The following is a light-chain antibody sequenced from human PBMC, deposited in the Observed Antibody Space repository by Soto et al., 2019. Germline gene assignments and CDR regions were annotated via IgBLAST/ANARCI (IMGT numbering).Light chain of an antibody. CDR1: SSDVGSYNR. CDR2: EVS. V-gene: IGLV2-18*02. J-gene: IGLJ2*01. CDR3: SSFTSSITLV. Sequence: QSALTPPPSVSGSPGQSVTISCTGTSSDVGSYNRVSWYQQPPGTAPKLMIYEVSNRPSGVPDRFSGSKSGNTASLTISGLQAEDEADYYCSSFTSSITLVFGGGTKLTVL.